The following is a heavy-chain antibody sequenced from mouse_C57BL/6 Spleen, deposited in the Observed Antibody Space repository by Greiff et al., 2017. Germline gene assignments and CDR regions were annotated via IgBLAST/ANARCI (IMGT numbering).Heavy chain of an antibody. D-gene: IGHD2-1*01. J-gene: IGHJ4*01. CDR3: ARANYGNFYAMDY. Sequence: QVQLQQPGTELVKPGASVKLSCKASGYTFTSYWMHWVKQRPGQGLEWIGNINPSNGGTNYNEKFKSKATLTVDKSSSTAYMQLSSLTSEDSAVYDCARANYGNFYAMDYWGQGTSVTVSS. CDR1: GYTFTSYW. V-gene: IGHV1-53*01. CDR2: INPSNGGT.